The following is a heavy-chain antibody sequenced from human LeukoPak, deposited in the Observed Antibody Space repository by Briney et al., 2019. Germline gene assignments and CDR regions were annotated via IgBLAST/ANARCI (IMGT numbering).Heavy chain of an antibody. CDR3: AREYYDTSGSKCAFDI. J-gene: IGHJ3*02. D-gene: IGHD3-22*01. Sequence: ASVKVSCKSSGYTFIDYYIHWVRQAPGQGLEWMGCIDPDSGGTKFAQQSQGRVTLTRDTSIRTAYMELSRLTSDDTAIYYCAREYYDTSGSKCAFDIWGQGTMVTVSS. CDR2: IDPDSGGT. V-gene: IGHV1-2*02. CDR1: GYTFIDYY.